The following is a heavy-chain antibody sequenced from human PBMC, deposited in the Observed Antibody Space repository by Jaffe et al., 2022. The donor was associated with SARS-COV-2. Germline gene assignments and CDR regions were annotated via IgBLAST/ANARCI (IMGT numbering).Heavy chain of an antibody. CDR1: GGSIRSYY. V-gene: IGHV4-59*01. CDR2: IYSSGSA. J-gene: IGHJ4*02. Sequence: QVQLQESGPGLVKPSETLSLTCTVSGGSIRSYYWSWIRQPPGKGLEWIGFIYSSGSANYNPSLKSRVTISVDTSKNQFSLKLTSMTAADTAIYYCARGGYSGFEFDYWGQGTLVTVSS. CDR3: ARGGYSGFEFDY. D-gene: IGHD5-12*01.